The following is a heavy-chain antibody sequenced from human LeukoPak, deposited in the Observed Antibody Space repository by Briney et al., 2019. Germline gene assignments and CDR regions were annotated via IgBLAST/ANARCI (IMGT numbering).Heavy chain of an antibody. CDR3: AKGTAAAEFDY. V-gene: IGHV3-43D*03. Sequence: PGGSLRPSCAASGFTFDDYAMHWVRQAPGKGLEWVSLISWDGGSTYYADSVKGRFTISRDNSKNSLYLQMNSLRAEDTALYYCAKGTAAAEFDYWGQGTLVTVSS. J-gene: IGHJ4*02. D-gene: IGHD6-13*01. CDR2: ISWDGGST. CDR1: GFTFDDYA.